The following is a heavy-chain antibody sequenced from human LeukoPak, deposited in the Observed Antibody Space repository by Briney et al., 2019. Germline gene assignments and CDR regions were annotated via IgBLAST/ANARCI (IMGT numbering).Heavy chain of an antibody. D-gene: IGHD7-27*01. V-gene: IGHV3-74*01. Sequence: GGSLRLSCAASGFTFSSYWMHWVRQAPGKGLVWVSRINSDGSTTSDADSVKGRFTISRDNAKNTLYLQMNSLRAEDTAVYYCARDPSWGSSFDYWGQGTLVTVSS. CDR3: ARDPSWGSSFDY. CDR1: GFTFSSYW. CDR2: INSDGSTT. J-gene: IGHJ4*02.